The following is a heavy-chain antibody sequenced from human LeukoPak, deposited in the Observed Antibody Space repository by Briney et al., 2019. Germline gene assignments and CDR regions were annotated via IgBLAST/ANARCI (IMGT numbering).Heavy chain of an antibody. D-gene: IGHD5-12*01. V-gene: IGHV3-30*02. CDR2: IRYDGSNK. CDR3: AKDFPITSYSGYDYYFDY. CDR1: GFTFSSYG. Sequence: PGGSLRLSCAASGFTFSSYGMHWVRQAPGKGLEWVAFIRYDGSNKYYADSVKGRFTISRDNSKNTLYLQMNSLRAEDTAVYYCAKDFPITSYSGYDYYFDYWGQGTLVTVSS. J-gene: IGHJ4*02.